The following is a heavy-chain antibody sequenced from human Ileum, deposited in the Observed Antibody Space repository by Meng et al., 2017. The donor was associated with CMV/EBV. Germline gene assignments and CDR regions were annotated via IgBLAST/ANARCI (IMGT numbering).Heavy chain of an antibody. CDR1: GFTFSDAW. D-gene: IGHD5-18*01. CDR2: VKSKSDGGTV. J-gene: IGHJ4*02. V-gene: IGHV3-15*01. CDR3: TTAIQQPRVYSGY. Sequence: SGFTFSDAWMNWVRQAPGRGLEWVGRVKSKSDGGTVDYGAALKGRFTISRDDSLGTVYLQVDTLKTEDTAVYYCTTAIQQPRVYSGYWGQGTLVTVSS.